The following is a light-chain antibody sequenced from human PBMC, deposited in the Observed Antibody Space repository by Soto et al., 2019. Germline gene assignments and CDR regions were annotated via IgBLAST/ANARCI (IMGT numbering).Light chain of an antibody. CDR2: GAS. CDR3: QQYSRPLIT. V-gene: IGKV3-20*01. CDR1: QSVTSSY. J-gene: IGKJ5*01. Sequence: EIVLTQSPGTLSLSPGERATLSCRASQSVTSSYLAWYQQKPGQAPRLLIYGASSRATGIPDSFSGSGSGTDVTLTISRLEPEDFAVYYCQQYSRPLITFGQGTRLEIK.